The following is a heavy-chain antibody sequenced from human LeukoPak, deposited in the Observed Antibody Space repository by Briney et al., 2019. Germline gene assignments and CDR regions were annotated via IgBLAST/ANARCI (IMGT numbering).Heavy chain of an antibody. CDR2: ISSSNYI. D-gene: IGHD2/OR15-2a*01. V-gene: IGHV3-21*01. CDR3: ARVSILIVPYYAFDI. CDR1: GFSFSSYS. Sequence: GGSLRLSCAASGFSFSSYSMKWVRQAPGKGLEGVSCISSSNYIYYADSVKGRFTISRDNAKNSLYLQMNSLRAEDTAVYYCARVSILIVPYYAFDIWGQGTMVTVSS. J-gene: IGHJ3*02.